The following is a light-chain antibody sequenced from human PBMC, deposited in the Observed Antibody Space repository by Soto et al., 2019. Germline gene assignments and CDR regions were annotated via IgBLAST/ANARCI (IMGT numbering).Light chain of an antibody. CDR2: GAS. V-gene: IGKV3-15*01. CDR3: QQYNNWPPYT. Sequence: EIVMTQSPATLSVSPGERATLSCRASQSISYNLAWYQQKPGQAPRLLIYGASTRATGIPARFSGSGSGTELTLTISSLQSEYFAVYYCQQYNNWPPYTFGQGTKLEIK. J-gene: IGKJ2*01. CDR1: QSISYN.